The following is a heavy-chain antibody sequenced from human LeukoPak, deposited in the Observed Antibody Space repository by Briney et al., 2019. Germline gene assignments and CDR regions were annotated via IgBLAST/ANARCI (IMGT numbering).Heavy chain of an antibody. D-gene: IGHD3-3*01. CDR3: AKAARTIFGVVIGRLDY. J-gene: IGHJ4*02. V-gene: IGHV3-23*01. CDR2: ISGSGGST. Sequence: GGSLRLSCAASGFTSSSYAMSWVRQAPGKGLEWVSAISGSGGSTYYADSVKGRFTISRDNSKNTLYLQMNSLRAEDTAVYYCAKAARTIFGVVIGRLDYWGQGTLVTVSS. CDR1: GFTSSSYA.